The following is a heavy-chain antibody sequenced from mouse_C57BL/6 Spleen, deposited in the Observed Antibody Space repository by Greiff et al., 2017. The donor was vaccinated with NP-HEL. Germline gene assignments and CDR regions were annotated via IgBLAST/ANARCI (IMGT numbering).Heavy chain of an antibody. D-gene: IGHD2-4*01. J-gene: IGHJ3*01. Sequence: VQLQQSGAELVRPGASVKLSCKASGYTFTDYYINWVKQRPGQGLEWIARIYPGSGNTYYNEKFKGKATLTAEKSSSTAYMQLSSLTSEDSAVYFCARGGDYDGNFAYWGQGTLVTVSA. CDR1: GYTFTDYY. CDR3: ARGGDYDGNFAY. V-gene: IGHV1-76*01. CDR2: IYPGSGNT.